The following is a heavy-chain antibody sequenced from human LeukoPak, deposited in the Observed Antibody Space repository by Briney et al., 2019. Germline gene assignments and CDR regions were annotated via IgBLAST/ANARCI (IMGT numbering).Heavy chain of an antibody. Sequence: GGSLRLSSAASGFTLSNAWMRWVRQAPGKGREWVGRIKRKREGGITEYAAAGKGRFTIPRDESKKTLYLQMNSLKTEDTAVYYCTTEPAHHEPDAFDIWGQGTMVTVSS. V-gene: IGHV3-15*01. CDR1: GFTLSNAW. J-gene: IGHJ3*02. D-gene: IGHD1-14*01. CDR3: TTEPAHHEPDAFDI. CDR2: IKRKREGGIT.